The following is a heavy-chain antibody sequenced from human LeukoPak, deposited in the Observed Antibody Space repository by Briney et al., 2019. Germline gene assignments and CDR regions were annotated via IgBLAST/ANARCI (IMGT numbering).Heavy chain of an antibody. CDR1: GGSISSGGYS. CDR2: IYHSGST. D-gene: IGHD6-13*01. V-gene: IGHV4-30-2*01. Sequence: PSETLSLTCAVSGGSISSGGYSWSWIRQPPGRGREWIGYIYHSGSTYYNPSLKSRVTISVDRSKNQFSLKLSSVTAADTAVYYCARAAAGTSIGDYFDYWGQGTLVTVSS. J-gene: IGHJ4*02. CDR3: ARAAAGTSIGDYFDY.